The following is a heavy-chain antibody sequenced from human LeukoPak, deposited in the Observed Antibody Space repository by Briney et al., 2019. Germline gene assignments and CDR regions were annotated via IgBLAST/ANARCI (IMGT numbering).Heavy chain of an antibody. CDR2: IIPIFGTA. D-gene: IGHD5-18*01. CDR1: GGTFSSYA. CDR3: ARDAGYSYDYYYYMDV. J-gene: IGHJ6*03. V-gene: IGHV1-69*13. Sequence: SVKVSCKASGGTFSSYAISWVRQAPGQGLEWMGGIIPIFGTANYAQKFQSRVTITADESTSTAYMELSGLRSEDTAVYYCARDAGYSYDYYYYMDVWGKGTTVTVSS.